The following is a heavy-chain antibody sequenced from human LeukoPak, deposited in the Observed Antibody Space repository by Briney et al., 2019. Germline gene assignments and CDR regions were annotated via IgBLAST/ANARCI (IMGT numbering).Heavy chain of an antibody. CDR3: ARGPSRDSSGYFDW. J-gene: IGHJ4*02. CDR2: ISASGSTI. V-gene: IGHV3-11*04. Sequence: GGSLRLSCSASAFTFSDYYMSWVRQAPGKGVERVSYISASGSTIYYADSVRGRFVISRDDGKNSLYLQMNNLRGEDTAVYYCARGPSRDSSGYFDWWGQGTLVTVSS. D-gene: IGHD3-22*01. CDR1: AFTFSDYY.